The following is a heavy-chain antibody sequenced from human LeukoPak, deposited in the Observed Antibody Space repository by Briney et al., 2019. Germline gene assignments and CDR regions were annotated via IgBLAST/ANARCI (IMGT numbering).Heavy chain of an antibody. CDR2: IYYSGST. V-gene: IGHV4-39*01. J-gene: IGHJ4*02. CDR3: ARLIQGYYYDSSGYLL. Sequence: PSETLSLTCTVSGGSISSSSYYWGWIRQPPGKGLEWIGSIYYSGSTYYNPSLKSRVTISVDTSKNLFSLKLSSVTAADTAVYYCARLIQGYYYDSSGYLLWGQGTLVTVSS. CDR1: GGSISSSSYY. D-gene: IGHD3-22*01.